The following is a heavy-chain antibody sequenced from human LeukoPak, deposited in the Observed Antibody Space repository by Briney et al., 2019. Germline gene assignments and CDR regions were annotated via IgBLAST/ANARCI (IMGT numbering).Heavy chain of an antibody. J-gene: IGHJ6*02. CDR2: INHSGST. CDR3: ARHGYSSSWYPFNYYYGMDV. Sequence: PSETLSLTCAVYGGSFSGYYWSWIRQPPGKGLEWIGEINHSGSTNYNPSLKSRVTISVDTSKNQFSLKLSSVTAADTAVYYCARHGYSSSWYPFNYYYGMDVWGQGTTVTVSS. CDR1: GGSFSGYY. D-gene: IGHD6-13*01. V-gene: IGHV4-34*01.